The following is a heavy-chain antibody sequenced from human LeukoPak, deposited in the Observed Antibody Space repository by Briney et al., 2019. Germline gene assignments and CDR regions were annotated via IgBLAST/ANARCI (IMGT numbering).Heavy chain of an antibody. D-gene: IGHD3-22*01. CDR1: GFIFSHHG. V-gene: IGHV3-23*01. CDR3: ARENWVYNWKYDSSGSGINY. Sequence: GGSLRLSCAASGFIFSHHGMNWVRQAPGKGLEWVSGIRTDGVTTYYADSVKGRFIISRDNSKNTVYLQMNSLRAEDTAIYYCARENWVYNWKYDSSGSGINYWGQGTLVTVSS. CDR2: IRTDGVTT. J-gene: IGHJ4*02.